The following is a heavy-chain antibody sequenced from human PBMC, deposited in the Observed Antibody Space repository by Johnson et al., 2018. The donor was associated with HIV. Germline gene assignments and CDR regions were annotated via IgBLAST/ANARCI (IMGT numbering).Heavy chain of an antibody. Sequence: VQLVESGGGVVRPGGSLRLSCAASGFNFDDYGMSWVRQAPGKGVERVSGINWNGGSTYYAYSVKGRFTISRDNSKNTLYLQMKSLRAEDTAVYYCARVPDYGDYGDAFDIWGQGTMVTVSS. CDR3: ARVPDYGDYGDAFDI. J-gene: IGHJ3*02. V-gene: IGHV3-20*04. D-gene: IGHD4-17*01. CDR1: GFNFDDYG. CDR2: INWNGGST.